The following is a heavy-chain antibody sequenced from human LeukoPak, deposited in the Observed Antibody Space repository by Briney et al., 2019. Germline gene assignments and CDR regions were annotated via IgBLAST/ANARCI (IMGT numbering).Heavy chain of an antibody. J-gene: IGHJ4*02. D-gene: IGHD1-26*01. Sequence: SETLSLTCTASGGSISSYYWNWIRQPPGKGLEWIGYIYYSGSTNYNPSLKSRVTISVDTSKNQFSLKLSSVSAADTAVYYCAKGDTTWELPHDYWGQGTLVTVSS. CDR3: AKGDTTWELPHDY. CDR2: IYYSGST. V-gene: IGHV4-59*01. CDR1: GGSISSYY.